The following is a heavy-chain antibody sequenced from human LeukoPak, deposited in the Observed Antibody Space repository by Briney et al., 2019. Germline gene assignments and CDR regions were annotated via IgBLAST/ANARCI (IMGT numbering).Heavy chain of an antibody. Sequence: GGSLRLSCAASGFTFSNYWMHWVRQTPGKGLVWVSHINSYGSITSYADSVKGRSTISRDNAKNTLYLQMNSLRAEDTAVYYCARGNYSDYWGQGTLVTVSS. V-gene: IGHV3-74*01. CDR1: GFTFSNYW. CDR3: ARGNYSDY. CDR2: INSYGSIT. J-gene: IGHJ4*02.